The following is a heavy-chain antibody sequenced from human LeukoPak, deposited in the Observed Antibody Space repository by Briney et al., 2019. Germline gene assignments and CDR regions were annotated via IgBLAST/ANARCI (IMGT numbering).Heavy chain of an antibody. CDR3: ARPKPAVGATSYFDY. Sequence: SETLSLTCTVSGGSISSSSYYWGWIRQPPGKGLEWIGSIYYSGSTYYNPSLKSRVTISVDTSKNQFSLKLSSVTAADTAVYYCARPKPAVGATSYFDYWGQGTLVTVSS. CDR2: IYYSGST. D-gene: IGHD1-26*01. CDR1: GGSISSSSYY. V-gene: IGHV4-39*01. J-gene: IGHJ4*02.